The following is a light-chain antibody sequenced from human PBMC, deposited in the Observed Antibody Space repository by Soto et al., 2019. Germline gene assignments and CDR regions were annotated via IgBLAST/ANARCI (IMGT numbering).Light chain of an antibody. CDR3: AAWDDSLNGCV. V-gene: IGLV1-44*01. CDR1: SSNNGTYS. CDR2: SDN. J-gene: IGLJ1*01. Sequence: QSVLTQPPSASGTPGQRVTISCSGSSSNNGTYSVSWYQHFPGTAPRLLIYSDNQRPSGVPDRFSASKSGASASLAISGLQSEDEADFYCAAWDDSLNGCVFGTGTKLTVL.